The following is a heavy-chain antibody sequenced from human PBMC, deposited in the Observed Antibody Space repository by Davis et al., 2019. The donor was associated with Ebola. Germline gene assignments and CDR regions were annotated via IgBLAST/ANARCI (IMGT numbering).Heavy chain of an antibody. J-gene: IGHJ4*02. Sequence: ASAQVSCKVSGYTLTELSIHWVRQAPGKGLEWVGRFDPEDGEAIYAQKFQDRVTMTEDTSTDTAYMKVSSLRSEDTAVYYCVIGGRAGGFDYWGQGTLATVSS. CDR1: GYTLTELS. CDR3: VIGGRAGGFDY. V-gene: IGHV1-24*01. CDR2: FDPEDGEA.